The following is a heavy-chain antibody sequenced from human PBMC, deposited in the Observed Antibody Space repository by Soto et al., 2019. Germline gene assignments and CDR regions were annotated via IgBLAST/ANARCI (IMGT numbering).Heavy chain of an antibody. Sequence: PSETLSLTCTVSGGSISSYYWSWIRQPPGKGLEWIGYIYYSGSTNYNPSLKSRVTISVDTSKNQFSLKLSSVTAADTAVYYCARVPGPWGQGTLATVSS. J-gene: IGHJ5*02. V-gene: IGHV4-59*01. CDR2: IYYSGST. CDR3: ARVPGP. CDR1: GGSISSYY. D-gene: IGHD7-27*01.